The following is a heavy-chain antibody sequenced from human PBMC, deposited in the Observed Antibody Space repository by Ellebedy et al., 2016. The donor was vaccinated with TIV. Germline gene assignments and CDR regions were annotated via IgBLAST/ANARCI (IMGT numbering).Heavy chain of an antibody. CDR2: IAVYNGAT. CDR1: GGTFSSYA. V-gene: IGHV1-18*01. Sequence: ASVKVSCKASGGTFSSYAISWVRQAPGQGLEWMGWIAVYNGATNYAQKFQGRVTMTTDTSTNTAYMELRGLKSDDTAVYYCSRVVGAPNWFDPWGQGTLVTVSS. CDR3: SRVVGAPNWFDP. J-gene: IGHJ5*02. D-gene: IGHD1-26*01.